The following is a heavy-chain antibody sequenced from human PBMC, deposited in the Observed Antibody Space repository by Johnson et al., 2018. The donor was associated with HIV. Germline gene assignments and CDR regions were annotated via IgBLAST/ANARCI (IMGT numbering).Heavy chain of an antibody. J-gene: IGHJ3*01. V-gene: IGHV3-30*02. CDR1: DFALGDYG. Sequence: QVQLVESGGGVVQPGGSLRLSCIGSDFALGDYGVHWVRQAPGKGLEWVSFIRDDGSNKYYGDSVKGRFTISRDNFKKSVYLQMSSLRGEDTAVYYCTKDTKKKRWQPDDAFGLWGQGTMVIVSS. CDR3: TKDTKKKRWQPDDAFGL. D-gene: IGHD5-24*01. CDR2: IRDDGSNK.